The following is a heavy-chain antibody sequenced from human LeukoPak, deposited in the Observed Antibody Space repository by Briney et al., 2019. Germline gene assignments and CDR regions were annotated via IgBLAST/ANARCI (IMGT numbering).Heavy chain of an antibody. J-gene: IGHJ6*02. Sequence: GESLKISCKGSGYSFTSYWIGWVRQMPGKGLEWMGIIYPGDSDTRYSPSFQGQVTISADKSISTAYLQWSSLKASDTAMYYCARQRTLDKYSSSWYSGNYYYGMDVWGQGTTVTVSS. CDR2: IYPGDSDT. V-gene: IGHV5-51*01. CDR3: ARQRTLDKYSSSWYSGNYYYGMDV. D-gene: IGHD6-13*01. CDR1: GYSFTSYW.